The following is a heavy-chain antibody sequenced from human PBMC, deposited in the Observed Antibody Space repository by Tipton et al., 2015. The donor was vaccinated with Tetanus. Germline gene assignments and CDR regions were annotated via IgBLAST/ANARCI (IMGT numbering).Heavy chain of an antibody. D-gene: IGHD4-17*01. CDR3: ARAGDFRFDY. CDR2: IRTKTNSYAT. CDR1: GFSFGGSA. J-gene: IGHJ4*02. V-gene: IGHV3-73*01. Sequence: SLRLSCAASGFSFGGSAIHWVRQASGKGLEWVGRIRTKTNSYATEYAASVKGRFTIARDDAKNTLYLHMNSLRAEDTAVYYCARAGDFRFDYWGQGTLVTVSS.